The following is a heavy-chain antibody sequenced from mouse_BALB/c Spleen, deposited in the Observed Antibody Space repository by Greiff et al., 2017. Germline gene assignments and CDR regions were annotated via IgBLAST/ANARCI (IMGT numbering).Heavy chain of an antibody. CDR1: GFSLTGYG. V-gene: IGHV2-6-7*01. Sequence: VQLQQSGPGLVAPSQSLSITCTVSGFSLTGYGVNWVRQPPGKGLEWLGMIWGDGSTDYNSALKSRLSISKDNSKSQVFLKMNSLQTDDTARYYCARGGYYGSSYGYAMDYWGQGTSVTVSS. CDR3: ARGGYYGSSYGYAMDY. CDR2: IWGDGST. J-gene: IGHJ4*01. D-gene: IGHD1-1*01.